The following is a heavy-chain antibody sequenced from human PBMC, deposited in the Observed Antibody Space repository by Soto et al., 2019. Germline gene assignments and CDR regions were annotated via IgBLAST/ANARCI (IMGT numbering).Heavy chain of an antibody. Sequence: SETLPLTWTVSAGSLSRIRYYLGRIRHHKGKRLEWIGSIYYSGSTYYNPSLKSRVTISVDTSKNQFSLKLSSVTAADTAVYYCARRERAAGTDWWFDPWGQGTLVT. J-gene: IGHJ5*02. CDR2: IYYSGST. D-gene: IGHD6-13*01. V-gene: IGHV4-39*01. CDR1: AGSLSRIRYY. CDR3: ARRERAAGTDWWFDP.